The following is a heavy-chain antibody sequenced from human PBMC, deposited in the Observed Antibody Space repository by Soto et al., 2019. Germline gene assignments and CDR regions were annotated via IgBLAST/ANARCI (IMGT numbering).Heavy chain of an antibody. D-gene: IGHD3-22*01. J-gene: IGHJ3*02. CDR3: ARGGYYVGAFDI. CDR2: IYYSGST. CDR1: GGSISSYY. Sequence: SETLSLTCSVSGGSISSYYWSWIRQPPGKGLEWIGYIYYSGSTNYNPSLKSRVTISVDTSKNQFSLKLSSVTAADTAVYYCARGGYYVGAFDIWGQGTMVTVSS. V-gene: IGHV4-59*01.